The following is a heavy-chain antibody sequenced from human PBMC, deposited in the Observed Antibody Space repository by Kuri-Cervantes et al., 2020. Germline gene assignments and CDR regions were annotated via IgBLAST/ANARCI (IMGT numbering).Heavy chain of an antibody. J-gene: IGHJ4*02. CDR1: GGSFSGYY. CDR3: AREMTFGEPPDY. CDR2: INHSGST. D-gene: IGHD3-16*01. V-gene: IGHV4-34*01. Sequence: ESLKISCAVYGGSFSGYYWRWIRQPPGKGLEWIGEINHSGSTNYNTSLKSRVTISVDTSKNQFSLKLSSVTAADPAVYYCAREMTFGEPPDYWGQGTLVTVSS.